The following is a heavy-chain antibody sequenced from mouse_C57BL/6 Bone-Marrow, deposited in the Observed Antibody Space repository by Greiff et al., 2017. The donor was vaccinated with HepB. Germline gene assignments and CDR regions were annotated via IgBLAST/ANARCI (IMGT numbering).Heavy chain of an antibody. CDR3: ARHGGYYVYWYFDV. CDR2: ISNGGGST. J-gene: IGHJ1*03. Sequence: EVKLVESGGGLVHPGGSLKLSCAASGFTFSDYYMYWVRQTPEKRLEWVAYISNGGGSTYYPDTVKGRFTISRDNAKNPLYLQMSRLKSEDTAMYYCARHGGYYVYWYFDVWGTGTTVTVSS. CDR1: GFTFSDYY. D-gene: IGHD2-3*01. V-gene: IGHV5-12*01.